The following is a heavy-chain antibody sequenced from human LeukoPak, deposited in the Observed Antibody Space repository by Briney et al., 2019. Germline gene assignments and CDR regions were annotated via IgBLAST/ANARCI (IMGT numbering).Heavy chain of an antibody. D-gene: IGHD6-19*01. V-gene: IGHV3-66*01. CDR3: ARSPIAVAGQNTFDY. CDR2: LYSGGST. J-gene: IGHJ4*02. Sequence: GGSLRLSCAASGFTVSSNYMRWVRQAPGKGLEWVSVLYSGGSTYYADSVKGRFTISRDNSKNTLYLQMNSLRAEDTAVYYCARSPIAVAGQNTFDYWGQGTLVTVSS. CDR1: GFTVSSNY.